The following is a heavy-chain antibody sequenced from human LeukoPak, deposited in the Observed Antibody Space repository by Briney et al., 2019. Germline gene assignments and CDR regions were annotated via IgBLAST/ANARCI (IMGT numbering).Heavy chain of an antibody. Sequence: ASVKVSCKASGYSFVGYGITWVRQAPGQGLEWMGWFNPENGNTNYAQKVQGRVTISADKSTGTVYMELSRLTSEDTAVYFCAKFWSGYYTDWGQGTLVSVSS. J-gene: IGHJ4*02. D-gene: IGHD3-3*01. CDR3: AKFWSGYYTD. V-gene: IGHV1-18*01. CDR1: GYSFVGYG. CDR2: FNPENGNT.